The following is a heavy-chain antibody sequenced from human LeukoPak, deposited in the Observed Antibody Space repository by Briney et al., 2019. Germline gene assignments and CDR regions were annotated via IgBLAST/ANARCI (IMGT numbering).Heavy chain of an antibody. CDR2: IYPGDSDT. J-gene: IGHJ3*02. Sequence: GESLKISCKGSGYSFTSYWIGWVRQMPGKGLEWMGNIYPGDSDTRYSPSFQGQVAISADKSICTAYLQWSSLKASDTAMYYCARPRRDGYNRDAFDIWGQGTMVTVSS. V-gene: IGHV5-51*01. D-gene: IGHD5-24*01. CDR1: GYSFTSYW. CDR3: ARPRRDGYNRDAFDI.